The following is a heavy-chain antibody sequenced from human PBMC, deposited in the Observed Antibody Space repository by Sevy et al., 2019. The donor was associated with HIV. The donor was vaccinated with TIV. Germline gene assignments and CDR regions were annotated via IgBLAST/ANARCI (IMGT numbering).Heavy chain of an antibody. CDR1: GGSISSSSYY. J-gene: IGHJ4*02. CDR2: IYYSGST. Sequence: SETLSLTCTVSGGSISSSSYYWGWIRQPPGKGLDWIGSIYYSGSTYYNPSLKSRVTISVDTSKNQFSLKLSSVTAADTAVYYCARRYDFWTGHYFDYWGQGTLVTVSS. V-gene: IGHV4-39*01. D-gene: IGHD3-3*01. CDR3: ARRYDFWTGHYFDY.